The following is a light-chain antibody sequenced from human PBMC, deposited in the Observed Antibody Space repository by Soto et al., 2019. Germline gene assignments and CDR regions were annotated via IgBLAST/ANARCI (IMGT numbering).Light chain of an antibody. CDR1: QSVPRSY. J-gene: IGKJ4*01. CDR3: QQRSNWPLT. V-gene: IGKV3-11*01. CDR2: GAS. Sequence: EIVLTQSPGSLSLSPGERATLSCRASQSVPRSYLAWYQQKPGQAPRLLIYGASNRATGIPARFSGSGSGTDFTLTISSLDPEDFAVYYCQQRSNWPLTFGGGTKVDIK.